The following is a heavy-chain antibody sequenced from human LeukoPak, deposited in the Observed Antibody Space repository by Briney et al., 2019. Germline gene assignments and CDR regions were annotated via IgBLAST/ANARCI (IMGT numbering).Heavy chain of an antibody. CDR3: ARQPPQAYNWNYYYYMDV. CDR2: ISSSSSYI. Sequence: PGGSLRLSCAASGFTFSSYSMNWVRQAPGKGLEWVSSISSSSSYIYYADSVKGRFTISRDNAKNSLYLQMNSLRAEDTAVYYCARQPPQAYNWNYYYYMDVWGKGTTVTVSS. CDR1: GFTFSSYS. V-gene: IGHV3-21*01. D-gene: IGHD1-20*01. J-gene: IGHJ6*03.